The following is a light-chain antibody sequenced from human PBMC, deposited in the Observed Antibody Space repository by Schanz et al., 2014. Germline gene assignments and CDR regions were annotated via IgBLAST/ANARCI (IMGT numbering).Light chain of an antibody. CDR1: QTVGISY. CDR3: QENGNS. V-gene: IGKV3-20*01. Sequence: ETVLTQSPGTLSLSPGESATLSCRASQTVGISYLAWYQQKTGQPPRLLMYGTSNRATGIPDRFSGSGSGTDFTLTISRLEPEDIAVYYCQENGNSFGQGTRLEIK. J-gene: IGKJ5*01. CDR2: GTS.